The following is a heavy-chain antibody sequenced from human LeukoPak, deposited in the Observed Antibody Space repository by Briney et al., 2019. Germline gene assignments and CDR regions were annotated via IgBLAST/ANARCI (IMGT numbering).Heavy chain of an antibody. CDR1: GFTFSSYS. Sequence: GGSLRLSCAASGFTFSSYSMNWVRQAPGKGLEWVSSISSSSSYIYYADSVKGRFTISRDNAKNSLYLQMNSLRAEDTAVYYCARAVRGVIIPPDYWGQGTLVTVSS. J-gene: IGHJ4*02. CDR2: ISSSSSYI. V-gene: IGHV3-21*01. D-gene: IGHD3-10*01. CDR3: ARAVRGVIIPPDY.